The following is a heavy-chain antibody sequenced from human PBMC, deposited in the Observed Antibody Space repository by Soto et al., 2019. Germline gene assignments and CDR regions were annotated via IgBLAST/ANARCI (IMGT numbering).Heavy chain of an antibody. V-gene: IGHV3-13*01. CDR2: IGIAGDT. CDR3: ARGISRSHSR. J-gene: IGHJ4*02. D-gene: IGHD6-13*01. Sequence: GGSLRLSCAASGFTFSSYDMHWVRQATGKGLEWVSAIGIAGDTYYPGSVKGRFTISRENAKNSLYLQMNSLRAEDTAVDYCARGISRSHSRWGQGTLVTVSS. CDR1: GFTFSSYD.